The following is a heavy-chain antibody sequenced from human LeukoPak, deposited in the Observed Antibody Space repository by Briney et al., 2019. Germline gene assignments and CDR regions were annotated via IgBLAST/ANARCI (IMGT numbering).Heavy chain of an antibody. V-gene: IGHV1-46*01. Sequence: GASVKVSCKASGSTFTRYYMHWGRQAPGRGLEWMGIINPSGGSTSYAQKLQGRVTMTMDTSTSTVYMELSSLRSEDTAVYYCAREIIPDYDILTGPQSDAFDIWGQGTMVTVSS. CDR1: GSTFTRYY. D-gene: IGHD3-9*01. CDR3: AREIIPDYDILTGPQSDAFDI. CDR2: INPSGGST. J-gene: IGHJ3*02.